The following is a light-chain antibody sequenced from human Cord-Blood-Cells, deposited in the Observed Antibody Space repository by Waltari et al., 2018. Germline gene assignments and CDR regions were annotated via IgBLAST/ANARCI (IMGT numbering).Light chain of an antibody. Sequence: IVMTQSLDSLAVSLRERAPTPCHSSTSVLYSTNNKNYLAWYQQKPGQPPKLLIYGASTRESGVPDRFSGSGSGTDFTLTISSLQAEDVAVYYCQQYYSTPLTFGGGTKVEIK. CDR3: QQYYSTPLT. CDR1: TSVLYSTNNKNY. J-gene: IGKJ4*01. CDR2: GAS. V-gene: IGKV4-1*01.